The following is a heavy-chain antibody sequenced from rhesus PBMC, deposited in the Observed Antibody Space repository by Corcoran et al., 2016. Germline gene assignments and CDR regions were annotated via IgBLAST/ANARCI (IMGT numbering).Heavy chain of an antibody. CDR3: AKEPEYTNWGYYFDY. CDR2: IKCGGGST. V-gene: IGHV3S42*01. Sequence: EVQLVESGGGWAEPGGSLRLSCAASGFTFSNYWMNWVRQTPGKGLEWISYIKCGGGSTTSADSGKVRVTSSRDKAKNTLTLQMNSLRAEDTAVYYCAKEPEYTNWGYYFDYWGQGVLVTVSS. J-gene: IGHJ4*01. D-gene: IGHD4-23*01. CDR1: GFTFSNYW.